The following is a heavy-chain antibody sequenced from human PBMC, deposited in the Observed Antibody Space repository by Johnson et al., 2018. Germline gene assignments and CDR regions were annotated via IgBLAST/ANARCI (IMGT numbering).Heavy chain of an antibody. CDR3: ARSQSAYYGDYVGAEYFQH. D-gene: IGHD4-17*01. CDR1: GFTFSSYS. CDR2: ISSSSSYI. J-gene: IGHJ1*01. Sequence: VQLVESGGGLVKPGGSLRLSCAASGFTFSSYSMNWVRQAPGKGLEWVSSISSSSSYIYYADSMKGRFTISRDNAKNSLHLQMNSLRAEDTAVYYCARSQSAYYGDYVGAEYFQHWGQGTLVTVSS. V-gene: IGHV3-21*01.